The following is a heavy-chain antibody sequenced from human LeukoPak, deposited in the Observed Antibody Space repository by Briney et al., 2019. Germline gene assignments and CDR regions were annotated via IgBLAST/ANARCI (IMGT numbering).Heavy chain of an antibody. D-gene: IGHD3-16*02. J-gene: IGHJ4*02. CDR2: IYYSGST. CDR3: ARHVAYDYVWGSYRYLYYFDY. Sequence: MSSETLSLTCTVSGGSISSYYWGWIRQPPGKGLEWIGSIYYSGSTYYNPSLKSRVTISVDTSKNQFSLKLSSVTAADTAVYYCARHVAYDYVWGSYRYLYYFDYWGQGTLVTVSS. V-gene: IGHV4-39*01. CDR1: GGSISSYY.